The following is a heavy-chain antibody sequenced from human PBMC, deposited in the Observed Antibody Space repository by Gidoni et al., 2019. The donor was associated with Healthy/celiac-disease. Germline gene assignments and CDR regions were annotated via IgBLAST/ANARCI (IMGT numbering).Heavy chain of an antibody. Sequence: QVQLVESGGGVVQPGRSLRLSCAASGFTFSSYGMHWVRQDPGKGLEWVAVIWYDGSNKYYADSVKGRFTISRDNSKNTLYLQMNSLRAEDTAVYYCARGSGSYYPFYMDVWGKGTTVTVSS. D-gene: IGHD1-26*01. CDR3: ARGSGSYYPFYMDV. CDR1: GFTFSSYG. CDR2: IWYDGSNK. J-gene: IGHJ6*03. V-gene: IGHV3-33*01.